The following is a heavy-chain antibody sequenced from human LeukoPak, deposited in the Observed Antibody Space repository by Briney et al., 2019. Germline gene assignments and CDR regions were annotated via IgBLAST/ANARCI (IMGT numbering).Heavy chain of an antibody. Sequence: PSETLSLTCAVYGGSFSGSYWSWIRQPPGKGLEWIGEIHPCGITNYNPSLKSRVSISIDTSKNQFSLSLTSVTAADTAVYYCSRGYDNEKSAYWGQGTLVTVSS. V-gene: IGHV4-34*01. CDR3: SRGYDNEKSAY. D-gene: IGHD3-22*01. CDR1: GGSFSGSY. J-gene: IGHJ4*02. CDR2: IHPCGIT.